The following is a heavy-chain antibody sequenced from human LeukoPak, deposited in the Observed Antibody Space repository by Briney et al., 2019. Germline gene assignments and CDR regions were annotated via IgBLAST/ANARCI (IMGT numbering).Heavy chain of an antibody. D-gene: IGHD6-19*01. CDR2: IWYDGSNK. Sequence: GGSLRLSCAASGFTFSSYAMHWVRQAPGKGLEWVAVIWYDGSNKYYADSVKGRFTISRDHSKNTLYLEMKSLRAEDTAVYYCARELEIAVAGTLGYWGQGTLVTVSS. J-gene: IGHJ4*02. CDR3: ARELEIAVAGTLGY. V-gene: IGHV3-33*01. CDR1: GFTFSSYA.